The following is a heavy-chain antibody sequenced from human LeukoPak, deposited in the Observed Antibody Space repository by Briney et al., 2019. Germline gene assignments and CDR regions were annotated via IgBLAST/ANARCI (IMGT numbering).Heavy chain of an antibody. CDR2: IIPIFGTA. J-gene: IGHJ3*02. CDR3: ARESPDCGGGSCFSGAFDI. D-gene: IGHD2-15*01. CDR1: GGTFSSYA. V-gene: IGHV1-69*05. Sequence: GASVKVSCKASGGTFSSYAISWVRQAPGQGLEWMGRIIPIFGTANYAQKFQGRVTITTDESTSTAYMELSSLRSEDTAVYYCARESPDCGGGSCFSGAFDIWGQGTMVTVSS.